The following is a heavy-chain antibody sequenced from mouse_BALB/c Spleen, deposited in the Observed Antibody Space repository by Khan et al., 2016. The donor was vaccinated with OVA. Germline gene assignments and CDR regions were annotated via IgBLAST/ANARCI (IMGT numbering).Heavy chain of an antibody. J-gene: IGHJ4*01. D-gene: IGHD2-3*01. CDR1: GYSITSDYA. Sequence: EVQLQESGPGLVKPSQSLSLTCTVTGYSITSDYAWNWIRQFPGNKLEWMGYISSSGSTNYNPALKSRISITRGTSKNQFFLQLNSVTTEDTATYDCARDGSRYNYAMDYWGQGTSVTVSS. V-gene: IGHV3-2*02. CDR3: ARDGSRYNYAMDY. CDR2: ISSSGST.